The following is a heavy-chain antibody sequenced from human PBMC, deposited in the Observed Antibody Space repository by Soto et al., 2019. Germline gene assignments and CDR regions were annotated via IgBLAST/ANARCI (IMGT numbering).Heavy chain of an antibody. J-gene: IGHJ4*02. CDR3: AREFEGQNSSWPFDY. D-gene: IGHD6-13*01. CDR1: GYTFPTYG. CDR2: ISVYNGFT. Sequence: QVQLVQSGAEVKKPGASVRVSCRASGYTFPTYGIAWVRQAPGEGLEWMGWISVYNGFTHYAQKLRGRVTVTAETSTSTVYMELRSLTSDDTAVYYCAREFEGQNSSWPFDYWGQGTLVTVSS. V-gene: IGHV1-18*01.